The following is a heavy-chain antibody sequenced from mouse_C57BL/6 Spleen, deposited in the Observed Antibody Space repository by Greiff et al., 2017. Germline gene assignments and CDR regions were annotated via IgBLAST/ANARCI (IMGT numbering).Heavy chain of an antibody. D-gene: IGHD2-3*01. Sequence: VQLQQSGPELVKPGASVKISCKASGYSFTGYYMNWVKQSPEKSLEWIGEINPSTGGTTYNQKFKAKATLTVDKSSSTAYMQLKSLTSEDSAVYYCARYNDGYYGYFDVWVTGTTVTVSS. J-gene: IGHJ1*03. CDR3: ARYNDGYYGYFDV. CDR2: INPSTGGT. CDR1: GYSFTGYY. V-gene: IGHV1-42*01.